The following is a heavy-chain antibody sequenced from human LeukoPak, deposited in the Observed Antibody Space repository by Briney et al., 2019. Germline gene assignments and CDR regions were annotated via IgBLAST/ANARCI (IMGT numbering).Heavy chain of an antibody. Sequence: SETLSLTCTVSGGSISSYYWSWIRQPAGKGLEWIGRIYTSGSTNYNPSLKSRVTMSVDTSKNQFSLKLSSVTAADTAVYHCARAVLWFGELSRNPYNWFDPWGQGTLVTVSS. CDR3: ARAVLWFGELSRNPYNWFDP. CDR1: GGSISSYY. V-gene: IGHV4-4*07. J-gene: IGHJ5*02. D-gene: IGHD3-10*01. CDR2: IYTSGST.